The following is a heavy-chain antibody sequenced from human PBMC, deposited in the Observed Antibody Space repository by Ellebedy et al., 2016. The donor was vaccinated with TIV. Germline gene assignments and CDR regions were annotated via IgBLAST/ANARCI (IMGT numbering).Heavy chain of an antibody. CDR2: IKEDGSEK. CDR1: GFTFSSYW. Sequence: LSLTCAASGFTFSSYWMSWVRQAPGKGLEWVANIKEDGSEKYYVDSVKGRFTISRDNAKSSLYLQMNSLRAEDTAVYYCARVPWGSGAVNWFDPWGQGTLVTVSS. D-gene: IGHD3-10*01. CDR3: ARVPWGSGAVNWFDP. V-gene: IGHV3-7*01. J-gene: IGHJ5*02.